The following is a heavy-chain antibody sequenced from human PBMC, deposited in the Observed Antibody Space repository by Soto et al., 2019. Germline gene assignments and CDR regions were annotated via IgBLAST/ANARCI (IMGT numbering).Heavy chain of an antibody. D-gene: IGHD3-16*01. V-gene: IGHV1-18*01. J-gene: IGHJ4*02. CDR1: GYIFTNYG. CDR3: VRGDGGYFDH. CDR2: ISAYNGHT. Sequence: QVQLVQSGVEVKKPGASVKVSCKAMGYIFTNYGLSWVRQAPGEGPEWLGWISAYNGHTKYAPKVQDRVTLTTDTSATPASLELRSLRSDDAAVYYCVRGDGGYFDHGGQGTRVLVSS.